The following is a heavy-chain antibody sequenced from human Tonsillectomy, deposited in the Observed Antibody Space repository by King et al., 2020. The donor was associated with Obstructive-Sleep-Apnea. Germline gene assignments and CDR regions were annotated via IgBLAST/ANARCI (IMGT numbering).Heavy chain of an antibody. Sequence: QLQESGPGLVKPSETLSLTCTVSGGSISSSSYYWGWIRQPPGKGLEWIGSIYYSGSTYYNPSLKSRVTISVDTSKNQFSLKLSSVTAADTAVYYCARGIAVAVTLFFGASDTYYFDYWGQGTLVTVSS. V-gene: IGHV4-39*07. CDR3: ARGIAVAVTLFFGASDTYYFDY. CDR1: GGSISSSSYY. J-gene: IGHJ4*02. D-gene: IGHD6-19*01. CDR2: IYYSGST.